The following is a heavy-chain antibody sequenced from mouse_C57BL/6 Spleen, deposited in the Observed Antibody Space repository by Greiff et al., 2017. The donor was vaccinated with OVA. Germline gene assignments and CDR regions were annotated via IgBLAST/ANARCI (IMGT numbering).Heavy chain of an antibody. Sequence: VQLQESGAELVRPGSSVKLSCKASGYTFTSYWMHWVKQRPIQGLEWIGNIDPSDSETHYNQKFKDKATLTVDKSSSTAYMQLSRLTSEDSAVYYCAKMDPYAMDYWGQGTSVTVSS. J-gene: IGHJ4*01. V-gene: IGHV1-52*01. CDR1: GYTFTSYW. CDR2: IDPSDSET. CDR3: AKMDPYAMDY.